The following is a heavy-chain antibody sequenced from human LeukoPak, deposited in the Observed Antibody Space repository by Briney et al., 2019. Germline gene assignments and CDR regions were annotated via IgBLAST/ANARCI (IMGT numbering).Heavy chain of an antibody. CDR2: ISGSGGST. CDR1: GFTFSSYA. J-gene: IGHJ4*02. Sequence: PGGFLRLSCAASGFTFSSYAMSWVRQAPGKGLEWVSAISGSGGSTYYADSVKGRFTISRDNSKNTLYLQMNSLRAEDTAVYYCAKGKAYYDILSSFDYWGQGTLVTVSS. CDR3: AKGKAYYDILSSFDY. D-gene: IGHD3-9*01. V-gene: IGHV3-23*01.